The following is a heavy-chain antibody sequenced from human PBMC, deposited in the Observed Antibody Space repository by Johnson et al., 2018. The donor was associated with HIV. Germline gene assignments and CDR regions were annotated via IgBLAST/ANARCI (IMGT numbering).Heavy chain of an antibody. V-gene: IGHV3-30*04. CDR3: AKAHGVYGDYVLDAFDI. J-gene: IGHJ3*02. CDR2: ISYDGSNK. D-gene: IGHD4-17*01. CDR1: GFTFSSYA. Sequence: VQLVESGGGVVQPGRSLRLSCAASGFTFSSYAMHWVRQAPGKGLEWVAVISYDGSNKYYADSVKGRFTISRDNSKNTLYLQMNSLRAEDTAVYYCAKAHGVYGDYVLDAFDIWGQGTMVTVSS.